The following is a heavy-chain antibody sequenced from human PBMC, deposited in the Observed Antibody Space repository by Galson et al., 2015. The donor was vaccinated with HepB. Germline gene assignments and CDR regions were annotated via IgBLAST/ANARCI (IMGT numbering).Heavy chain of an antibody. CDR2: IYYSGST. V-gene: IGHV4-39*07. J-gene: IGHJ4*02. CDR3: ARDRWDSSGWHVVRDYFDS. CDR1: GGSSSTTNYY. Sequence: SETLSLTCTVSGGSSSTTNYYWGWIRQPPGMGLEWIGSIYYSGSTYYNPSLKSRVTISVDTSKNQFSLKLSSVTAADTAVYYCARDRWDSSGWHVVRDYFDSWGQGTLVTVSS. D-gene: IGHD6-19*01.